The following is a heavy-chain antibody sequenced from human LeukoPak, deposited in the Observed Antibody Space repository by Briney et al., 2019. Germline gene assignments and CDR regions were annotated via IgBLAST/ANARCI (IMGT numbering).Heavy chain of an antibody. D-gene: IGHD3-22*01. V-gene: IGHV3-53*01. Sequence: GGSLRLSCAASGFTVSSNYMSWVRQAPGKGLEWVSVIYSGGSTYYADSVKGRFTISRDNSKNTLYLQMNSLRAEDTAVYYCASSSGYPHYFDYWGQGTLVTVSS. CDR2: IYSGGST. CDR3: ASSSGYPHYFDY. CDR1: GFTVSSNY. J-gene: IGHJ4*02.